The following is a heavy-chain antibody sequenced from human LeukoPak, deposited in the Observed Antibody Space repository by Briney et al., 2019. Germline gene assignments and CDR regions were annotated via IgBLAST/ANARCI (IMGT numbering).Heavy chain of an antibody. CDR1: GGSISSSY. Sequence: SETLSLTCTVSGGSISSSYWSWIRQPPGKGLECIGYNYYSGSTSYNPSLKSRVTISVDTSKNQFSLKLNSVTAADTAVYYCARQGPLTTAVTTRTNPFDYWGQGTLVTVSS. V-gene: IGHV4-59*08. J-gene: IGHJ4*02. CDR3: ARQGPLTTAVTTRTNPFDY. CDR2: NYYSGST. D-gene: IGHD4-11*01.